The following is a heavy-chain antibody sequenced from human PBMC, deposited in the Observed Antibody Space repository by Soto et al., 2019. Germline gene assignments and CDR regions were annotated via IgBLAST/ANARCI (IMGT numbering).Heavy chain of an antibody. CDR3: ARANLPYYYDSSGYLYYFDY. Sequence: SETLSLTCAVYGGSFSGYYWSWIRQPPGKGLEWIGEINHSGSTNYNPSLKSRVTISVDTSKNQFSLKLSSVTAADTAVYYCARANLPYYYDSSGYLYYFDYWGQGTLVTVSS. D-gene: IGHD3-22*01. CDR2: INHSGST. CDR1: GGSFSGYY. V-gene: IGHV4-34*01. J-gene: IGHJ4*02.